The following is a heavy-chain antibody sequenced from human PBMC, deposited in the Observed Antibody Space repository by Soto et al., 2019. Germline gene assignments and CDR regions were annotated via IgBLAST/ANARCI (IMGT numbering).Heavy chain of an antibody. V-gene: IGHV3-23*01. Sequence: GGSLRLSCAASGFTFSSYAVSWVRQAPGKGPEWISSISGSGSTIYYADSVKGRFTISRDNSKNTLYLQMSSLRAEDTAVYYCASDFAPVYYYDSSGYYYFAFDIWGQGTMVTVSS. CDR3: ASDFAPVYYYDSSGYYYFAFDI. J-gene: IGHJ3*02. CDR1: GFTFSSYA. CDR2: ISGSGSTI. D-gene: IGHD3-22*01.